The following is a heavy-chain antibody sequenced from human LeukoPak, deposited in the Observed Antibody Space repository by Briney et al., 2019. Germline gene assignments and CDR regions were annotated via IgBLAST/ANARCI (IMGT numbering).Heavy chain of an antibody. J-gene: IGHJ4*02. Sequence: SQTLSLTCTVSGGSISSGSYYWSWIRQPAGKGLEWIGRIYTSGSTNYNPSLKSRVTISVDTSKNQFSLKLSSVTAADTAVYYCARATGFRDYGENFYFDSWGQGALVTVSS. CDR3: ARATGFRDYGENFYFDS. CDR1: GGSISSGSYY. CDR2: IYTSGST. V-gene: IGHV4-61*02. D-gene: IGHD4-17*01.